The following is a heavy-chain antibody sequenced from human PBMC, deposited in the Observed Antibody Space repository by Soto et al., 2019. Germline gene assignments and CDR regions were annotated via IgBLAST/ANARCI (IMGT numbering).Heavy chain of an antibody. V-gene: IGHV1-69*13. CDR1: GYIFTTYS. D-gene: IGHD2-21*01. Sequence: GASVKVSCKASGYIFTTYSIAWVRQAPGQGLEWMGGIIPIFGTANYAQKFQGRVTITADESTSTAYMELSSLRSEDTAVYYCARGLQGLFTLDYWGQGTLVTVSS. CDR2: IIPIFGTA. CDR3: ARGLQGLFTLDY. J-gene: IGHJ4*02.